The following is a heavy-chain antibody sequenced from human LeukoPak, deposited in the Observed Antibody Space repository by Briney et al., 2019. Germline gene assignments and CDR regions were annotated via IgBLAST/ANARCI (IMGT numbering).Heavy chain of an antibody. Sequence: PSETLSLTCTVSGGSISSYYWSWIRQPPGKGLEWIGYIYYSGSTNYNPSLKSRVTMSVDTSKNQFSLKLSSVTAADTAVYYCARQPTTNIVGATIGAFDIWGQGTMVTVSS. CDR1: GGSISSYY. CDR2: IYYSGST. V-gene: IGHV4-59*08. D-gene: IGHD1-26*01. CDR3: ARQPTTNIVGATIGAFDI. J-gene: IGHJ3*02.